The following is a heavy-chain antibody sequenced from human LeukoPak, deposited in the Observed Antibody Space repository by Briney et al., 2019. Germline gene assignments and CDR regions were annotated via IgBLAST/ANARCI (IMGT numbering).Heavy chain of an antibody. Sequence: HPGGSLRLSCAASGFTFSSYSMNWVRQAPGKGLEWVSYISSSSTIYYADSVKGRFTISRDNAKNSLYLQMNSLRVEDTAVYYCARGGRITMIHTWAFDIWGQGTMVTVSS. V-gene: IGHV3-48*01. CDR1: GFTFSSYS. CDR2: ISSSSTI. D-gene: IGHD3-22*01. CDR3: ARGGRITMIHTWAFDI. J-gene: IGHJ3*02.